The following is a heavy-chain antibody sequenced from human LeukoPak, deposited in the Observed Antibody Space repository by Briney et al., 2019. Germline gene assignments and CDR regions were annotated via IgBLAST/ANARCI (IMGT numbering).Heavy chain of an antibody. Sequence: SETLSLTCTVSGGSISNSYWSWIRQSPGKGLEWIGYIYKSGSTNYNLSLKSRVTISVDTSKNQLSLKLSSVTAADTAVYYCARDLTARNWFDPWGQGTLVTVSS. CDR3: ARDLTARNWFDP. V-gene: IGHV4-59*01. CDR1: GGSISNSY. J-gene: IGHJ5*02. CDR2: IYKSGST.